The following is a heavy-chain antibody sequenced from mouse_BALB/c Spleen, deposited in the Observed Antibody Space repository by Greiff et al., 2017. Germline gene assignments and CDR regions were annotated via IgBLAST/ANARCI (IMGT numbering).Heavy chain of an antibody. CDR3: ARDGNLEYFDV. CDR2: IYPGDGDT. D-gene: IGHD2-1*01. CDR1: GYTFTSYW. Sequence: QVQLQQSGAELARPGASVKLSCKASGYTFTSYWMQWVKQRPGQGLEWIGAIYPGDGDTRYTQKFKGKATLTADKSSSTAYMQLSSLASEDSAVYYCARDGNLEYFDVWGAGTTVTVSS. V-gene: IGHV1-87*01. J-gene: IGHJ1*01.